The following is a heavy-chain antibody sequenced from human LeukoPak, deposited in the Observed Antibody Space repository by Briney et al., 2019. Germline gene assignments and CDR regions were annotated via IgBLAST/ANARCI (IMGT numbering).Heavy chain of an antibody. CDR1: GFTFSSYG. Sequence: GRSLRLSCAASGFTFSSYGMHWVRQAPGKGLEWVAVISYDGSNKYYADSVKGRFTISRDNSKNTLYLQMNSLRAEDTAVYYCARDIYYYDSSGYYSPDWGQGTLVTVSS. D-gene: IGHD3-22*01. CDR3: ARDIYYYDSSGYYSPD. CDR2: ISYDGSNK. J-gene: IGHJ4*02. V-gene: IGHV3-30*03.